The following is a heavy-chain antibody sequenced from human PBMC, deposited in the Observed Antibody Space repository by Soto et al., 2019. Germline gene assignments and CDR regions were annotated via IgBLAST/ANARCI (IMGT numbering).Heavy chain of an antibody. J-gene: IGHJ5*02. CDR3: ARSDYGGEANTTANWFDP. CDR2: INPNSGGT. CDR1: GYTFTGYY. D-gene: IGHD4-17*01. V-gene: IGHV1-2*04. Sequence: ASVKVSCKASGYTFTGYYMHWVRQAPGQGLEWMGWINPNSGGTNYAQKFQGWVTMTRDTSISTAYMELSRLRSDDTAVYYCARSDYGGEANTTANWFDPWGQGTLVTVSS.